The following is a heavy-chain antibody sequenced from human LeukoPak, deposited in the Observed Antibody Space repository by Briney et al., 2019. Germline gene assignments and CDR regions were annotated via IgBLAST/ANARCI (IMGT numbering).Heavy chain of an antibody. CDR3: TRVGYIDEGIDY. CDR1: GFPFSSYW. Sequence: GGSLRLSCVASGFPFSSYWMTWVRQAPGRGLEWVANIKQDGNKKSYVDSVKGRFTISRDNAKNSLYLQMNSLRAEDTAIYYCTRVGYIDEGIDYWGQGTLVTVSS. J-gene: IGHJ4*02. D-gene: IGHD5-24*01. V-gene: IGHV3-7*04. CDR2: IKQDGNKK.